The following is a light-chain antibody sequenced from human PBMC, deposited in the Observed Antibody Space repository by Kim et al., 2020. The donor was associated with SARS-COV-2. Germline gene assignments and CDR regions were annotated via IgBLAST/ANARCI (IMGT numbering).Light chain of an antibody. CDR2: GTS. Sequence: EIVMTQSPATLSVSPGERATLSCRASQSVSSNFAWYQHKPGQAPRLLIYGTSTRATGVPARFSGSGSGTEFTLTISSLQSEDFAVYYCHQYNNWPPGTFGQRTKVDIK. CDR3: HQYNNWPPGT. V-gene: IGKV3-15*01. J-gene: IGKJ2*01. CDR1: QSVSSN.